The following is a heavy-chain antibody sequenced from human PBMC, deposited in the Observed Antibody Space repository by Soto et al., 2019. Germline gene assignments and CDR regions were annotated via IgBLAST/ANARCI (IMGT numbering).Heavy chain of an antibody. V-gene: IGHV3-23*01. CDR3: AKDTILWLGELLDPIDY. J-gene: IGHJ4*02. CDR1: GFTFSSYA. Sequence: HPGGSLRLSCAASGFTFSSYAMSWVRQAPGKGLEWVSAISGSGGSTYYADSVKGRFTISRDNSKNTLYLQMNSLRAEDTAVYYCAKDTILWLGELLDPIDYWGQGTLVTVS. D-gene: IGHD3-10*01. CDR2: ISGSGGST.